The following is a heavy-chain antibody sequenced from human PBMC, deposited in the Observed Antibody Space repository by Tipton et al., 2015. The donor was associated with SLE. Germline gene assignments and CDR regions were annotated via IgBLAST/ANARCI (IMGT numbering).Heavy chain of an antibody. Sequence: TLSLTCSVSGGSISSDHWIWIRQSAGKGLEWIGRISSTGSTNYNPSLRSRVIMSVDTSENQFSLRVTSVTAADSAIYYCTRDRTPDYYYYYMDVWGKGTTVTVSS. CDR3: TRDRTPDYYYYYMDV. J-gene: IGHJ6*03. CDR1: GGSISSDH. D-gene: IGHD2-15*01. CDR2: ISSTGST. V-gene: IGHV4-4*07.